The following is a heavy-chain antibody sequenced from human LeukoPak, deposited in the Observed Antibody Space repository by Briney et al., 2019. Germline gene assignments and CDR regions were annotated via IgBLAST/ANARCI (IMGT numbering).Heavy chain of an antibody. CDR2: ISSSGSSI. CDR3: ARGLGFCNGVSCYRYYFDY. CDR1: GLTFSTYE. Sequence: GGSLRLSCAASGLTFSTYEMNWLRQAPGKGLEWVSYISSSGSSIYYADSVKGRFTISRDNAKNSLYLHMNSLRAEDTAIYYCARGLGFCNGVSCYRYYFDYWGQGALVTVSP. V-gene: IGHV3-48*03. J-gene: IGHJ4*02. D-gene: IGHD2-15*01.